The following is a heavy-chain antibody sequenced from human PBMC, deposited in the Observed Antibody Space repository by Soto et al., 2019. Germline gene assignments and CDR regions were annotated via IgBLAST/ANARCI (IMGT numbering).Heavy chain of an antibody. Sequence: GGSLRLSCAASGFTFSSYGMSWVRQAPGKGLEWVSSISGSGGNTYYADSVKGRFTISRDNSKNTLYLQMNSLRAEDTAVYYCAKVWLLVGGTMGYGFDFWGQGTMVTVSS. CDR1: GFTFSSYG. D-gene: IGHD1-26*01. CDR3: AKVWLLVGGTMGYGFDF. CDR2: ISGSGGNT. V-gene: IGHV3-23*01. J-gene: IGHJ3*01.